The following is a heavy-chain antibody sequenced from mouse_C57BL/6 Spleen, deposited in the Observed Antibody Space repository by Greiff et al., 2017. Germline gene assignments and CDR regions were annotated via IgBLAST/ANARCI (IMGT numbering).Heavy chain of an antibody. CDR1: GYTFTSYW. Sequence: QVQLQQPGAELVKPGASVKLSCKASGYTFTSYWMQWVKQRPGQGLEWIGEIDPSDSYTNYNQKFKGKATLTVDTSSSSAYMQLSSLTSEASAVSDCASPAPGSSYEARDYWGQGTSVTVSS. V-gene: IGHV1-50*01. J-gene: IGHJ4*01. CDR2: IDPSDSYT. CDR3: ASPAPGSSYEARDY. D-gene: IGHD1-1*01.